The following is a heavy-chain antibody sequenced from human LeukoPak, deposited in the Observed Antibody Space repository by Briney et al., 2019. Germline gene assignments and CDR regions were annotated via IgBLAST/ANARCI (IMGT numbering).Heavy chain of an antibody. CDR3: ARAAPESGYFGY. Sequence: PSETLSLACTVSGGSISSSSYYWGWIRQPPGKGLEWIGSIYYSGSTYYNPSPKSRVTISVDRSKNQVALKLSSVTAADTAVYYCARAAPESGYFGYWGQGTLVTVSS. CDR2: IYYSGST. J-gene: IGHJ4*02. V-gene: IGHV4-39*01. CDR1: GGSISSSSYY. D-gene: IGHD3-3*01.